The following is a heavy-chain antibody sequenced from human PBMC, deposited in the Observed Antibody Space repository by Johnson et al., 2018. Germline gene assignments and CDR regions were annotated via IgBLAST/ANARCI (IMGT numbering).Heavy chain of an antibody. CDR2: IIPIFGTA. V-gene: IGHV1-69*12. CDR3: ASGGTKGLVTQYYYYGMDV. Sequence: QVQLVQSGAEVKKPGSSVKVSCKASGGTFSSYAISWVRQAPGQGLEWMGGIIPIFGTANYAQKFQGRVTITADESTSTAYMELSSLRSEDTAVYYCASGGTKGLVTQYYYYGMDVWGQGTPVTVSS. D-gene: IGHD2-21*02. J-gene: IGHJ6*02. CDR1: GGTFSSYA.